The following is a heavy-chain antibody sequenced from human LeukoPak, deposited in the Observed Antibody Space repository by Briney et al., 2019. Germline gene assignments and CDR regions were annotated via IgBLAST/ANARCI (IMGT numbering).Heavy chain of an antibody. J-gene: IGHJ6*03. D-gene: IGHD2-2*01. CDR2: INPNSGGT. V-gene: IGHV1-2*02. CDR3: ARASTESCSSTSCYSGNSGYYYYYMDV. Sequence: ASVKVSCKASGYTFTGYYMHWVRQAPGQGLEWMGWINPNSGGTNYAQKFQGRVTITRNTSISTAYMELSSLRSEDTAVYYCARASTESCSSTSCYSGNSGYYYYYMDVWGKGTTVTVSS. CDR1: GYTFTGYY.